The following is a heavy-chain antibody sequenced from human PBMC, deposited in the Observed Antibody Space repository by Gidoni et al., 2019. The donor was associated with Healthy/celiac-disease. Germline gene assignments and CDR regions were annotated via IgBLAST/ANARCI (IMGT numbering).Heavy chain of an antibody. J-gene: IGHJ4*02. V-gene: IGHV3-15*01. CDR1: GFTFSNAW. CDR2: IKSKTDGGTT. D-gene: IGHD3-22*01. Sequence: EVQLVESGGGLVKPGGSLRLSCAASGFTFSNAWRSWVRQAPGKGLEWVGRIKSKTDGGTTDYAAPVKGRFTISRDDSKNTLYLQMNSLKTEDTAVYYCTTTYYYDSSGYYYFDYWGQGTLVTVSS. CDR3: TTTYYYDSSGYYYFDY.